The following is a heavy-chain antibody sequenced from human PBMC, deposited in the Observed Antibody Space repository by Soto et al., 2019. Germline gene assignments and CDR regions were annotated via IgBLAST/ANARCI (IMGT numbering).Heavy chain of an antibody. J-gene: IGHJ6*02. CDR3: ARTTYGDYGRPGFYYYGMDV. Sequence: QVQLVQSGAEVKKPGSSVKVSCKASGGTFSSYAISWVRQAPGQGLEWMGGIIPIFGTANYAQKFQGRVTITADESTSTAYMELSSLRSEDMAVYYCARTTYGDYGRPGFYYYGMDVWGQGTTVTVSS. CDR1: GGTFSSYA. D-gene: IGHD4-17*01. V-gene: IGHV1-69*01. CDR2: IIPIFGTA.